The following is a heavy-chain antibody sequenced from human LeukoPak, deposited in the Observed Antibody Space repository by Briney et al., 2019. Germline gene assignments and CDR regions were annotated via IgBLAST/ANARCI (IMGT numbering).Heavy chain of an antibody. CDR1: GYTFTIFY. D-gene: IGHD6-19*01. V-gene: IGHV1-46*01. CDR2: INPSGGST. J-gene: IGHJ4*02. Sequence: ASVKVSCKASGYTFTIFYMHWVRQAPGQGLEWMGIINPSGGSTSYAQKFQGRVTMTRDTSTSTVYMELSSLRSEDTAVYYCARTRAVAGKEGEFDYWGQGTLVTVSS. CDR3: ARTRAVAGKEGEFDY.